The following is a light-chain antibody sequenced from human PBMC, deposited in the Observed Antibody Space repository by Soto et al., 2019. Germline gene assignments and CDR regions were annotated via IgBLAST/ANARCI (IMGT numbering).Light chain of an antibody. CDR3: HQRQSWPRT. CDR1: QAVNTR. V-gene: IGKV3D-15*01. CDR2: LAS. J-gene: IGKJ1*01. Sequence: EVVMAQSPTTLYVYPGERATLSCRASQAVNTRLAWYQHKPGQAPRLLIYLASTRAAGVPARFSGSGSGTDFTLTISDVEPEDFAVYYCHQRQSWPRTFGQGTKVDIK.